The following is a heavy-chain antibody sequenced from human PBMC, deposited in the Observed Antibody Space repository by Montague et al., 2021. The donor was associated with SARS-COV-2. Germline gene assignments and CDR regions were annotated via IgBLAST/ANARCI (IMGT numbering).Heavy chain of an antibody. Sequence: SETLSLTCTVSGGSMSAHYWAWIRQPPGKGLEWLAYIYYSGGINSNPSLKSRVTMSVDTSKNQFSLKLTSVTAADTAVYYCVRAVSVRCAVNWFDPWGQGTLVTVSS. D-gene: IGHD3-10*02. CDR3: VRAVSVRCAVNWFDP. CDR2: IYYSGGI. V-gene: IGHV4-59*11. CDR1: GGSMSAHY. J-gene: IGHJ5*02.